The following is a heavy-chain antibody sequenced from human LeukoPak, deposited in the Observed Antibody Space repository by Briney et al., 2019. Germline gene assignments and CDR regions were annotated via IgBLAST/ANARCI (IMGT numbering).Heavy chain of an antibody. CDR1: GGSISSGGYY. CDR2: IYHSGST. D-gene: IGHD6-13*01. J-gene: IGHJ4*02. CDR3: ARDSLAAAGTFDY. V-gene: IGHV4-30-2*01. Sequence: SETLSLTCTVSGGSISSGGYYWSWIRQPPGKGLEWIGYIYHSGSTYYNPSLKSRVTISVDRSKNQFSLKLSSVTAADTAVYYCARDSLAAAGTFDYWGQGTLVTVSS.